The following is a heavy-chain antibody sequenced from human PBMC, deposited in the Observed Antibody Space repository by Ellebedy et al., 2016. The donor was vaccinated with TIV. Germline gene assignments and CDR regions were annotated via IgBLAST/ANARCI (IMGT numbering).Heavy chain of an antibody. Sequence: SVKVSXKASGGTFSSYAISWVRQAPGQGLEWMGGIIPIFGTANYAQKFQGRVTITADESTSTAYMELSSLRSEDTAVYYCARGNKGRGRSPVDPWGQGTLVTVSS. CDR2: IIPIFGTA. CDR1: GGTFSSYA. V-gene: IGHV1-69*13. D-gene: IGHD3-10*01. CDR3: ARGNKGRGRSPVDP. J-gene: IGHJ5*02.